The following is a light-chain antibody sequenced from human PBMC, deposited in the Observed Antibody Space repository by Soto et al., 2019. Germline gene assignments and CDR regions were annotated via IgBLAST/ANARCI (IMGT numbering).Light chain of an antibody. CDR3: QNFRSSAIS. CDR2: VTS. CDR1: QDISSY. Sequence: DVQLTQSPSFLSASVGDRVTITCRASQDISSYLAWYQQKPGKPPKLLIYVTSTLQSGVPSRFSGSRSGADFTLTISSLQPEDFATYYCQNFRSSAISFGGGTKVDIK. V-gene: IGKV1-9*01. J-gene: IGKJ4*01.